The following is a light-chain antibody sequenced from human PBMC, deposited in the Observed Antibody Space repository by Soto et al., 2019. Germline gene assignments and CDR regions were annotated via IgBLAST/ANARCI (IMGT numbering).Light chain of an antibody. Sequence: QSVLTQPPSVSGAPGQKVPISCSGSSSNIGNNYVSWYQQLPGTAPKLLIYDNNRRPSGIPDRFSGSKSGTSATLGITGLQAGDEADYYCGTWDSSLSAGEGVVFGGGTKLTVL. CDR3: GTWDSSLSAGEGVV. CDR1: SSNIGNNY. CDR2: DNN. J-gene: IGLJ2*01. V-gene: IGLV1-51*01.